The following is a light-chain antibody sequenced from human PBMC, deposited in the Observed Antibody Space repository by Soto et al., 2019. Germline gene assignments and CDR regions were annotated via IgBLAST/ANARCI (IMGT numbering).Light chain of an antibody. CDR1: QGISSN. Sequence: AIRMTQSPSSFSASTGARATTTCRASQGISSNLAGYQQKPGKAPKVLIYATSSLQSGGPSRFSGSGSGTDFTLTISSLQPEDFATYYCQQANSFPLTFGGGTKVDIK. CDR3: QQANSFPLT. V-gene: IGKV1-8*01. CDR2: ATS. J-gene: IGKJ4*01.